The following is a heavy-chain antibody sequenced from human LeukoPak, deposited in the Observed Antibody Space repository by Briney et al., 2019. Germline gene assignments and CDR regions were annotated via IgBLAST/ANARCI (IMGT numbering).Heavy chain of an antibody. D-gene: IGHD3-3*01. CDR2: ISGSGGST. CDR3: AKDDNSITIFGVVIIPFDY. CDR1: GFTFSSYA. Sequence: GGSLRLSCAASGFTFSSYAMSWVRQAPGKGLEWVSAISGSGGSTYYADSVKGRFTISRDNSKNTLYLQMNSLRAKDTAVYYCAKDDNSITIFGVVIIPFDYWGQGTLVTVSS. V-gene: IGHV3-23*01. J-gene: IGHJ4*02.